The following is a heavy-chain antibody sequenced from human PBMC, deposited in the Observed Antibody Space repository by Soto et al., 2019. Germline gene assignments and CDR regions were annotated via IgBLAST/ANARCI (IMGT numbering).Heavy chain of an antibody. Sequence: PSETLSLPCTVSGGSIRSSSFYWGWIRQPPGKGLEWIGSIYYSGSTYYNPSLKSRVTISVDTSKNQFSLKLSSVTAADTAVYYCARHQSHSSSYVDPWGQGTLVTVSS. J-gene: IGHJ5*02. D-gene: IGHD6-13*01. CDR3: ARHQSHSSSYVDP. CDR1: GGSIRSSSFY. CDR2: IYYSGST. V-gene: IGHV4-39*01.